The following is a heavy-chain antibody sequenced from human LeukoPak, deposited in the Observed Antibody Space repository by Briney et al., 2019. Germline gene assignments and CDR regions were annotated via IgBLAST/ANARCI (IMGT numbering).Heavy chain of an antibody. CDR3: ARRGCSGGSSQFDY. Sequence: SETLSLTCTVSGGSISSSSYYWGWIRQPPGKGLEWIGSIYYSGSTYYNPSLKSRVTISVDTSKNQFSLKLSSVTAADTAVYYCARRGCSGGSSQFDYWGQGTLVTVSS. D-gene: IGHD2-15*01. CDR1: GGSISSSSYY. CDR2: IYYSGST. V-gene: IGHV4-39*01. J-gene: IGHJ4*02.